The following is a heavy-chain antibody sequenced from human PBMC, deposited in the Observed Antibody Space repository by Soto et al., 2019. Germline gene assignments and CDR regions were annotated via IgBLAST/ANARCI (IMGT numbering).Heavy chain of an antibody. Sequence: LRLSCAASGFTFSSYAMSWVRQAPWKGLEWVSAISGSGGSTYYADSVKGRFTISRDNSKNTLYLQMNSLRAEDTAVYYCANLDYDSSGYRYDAFDIWGQGTMVTVSS. CDR2: ISGSGGST. D-gene: IGHD3-22*01. V-gene: IGHV3-23*01. CDR3: ANLDYDSSGYRYDAFDI. J-gene: IGHJ3*02. CDR1: GFTFSSYA.